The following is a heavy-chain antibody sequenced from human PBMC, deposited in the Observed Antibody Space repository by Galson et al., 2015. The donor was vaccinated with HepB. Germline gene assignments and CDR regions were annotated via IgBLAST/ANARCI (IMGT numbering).Heavy chain of an antibody. CDR2: IYYSGST. D-gene: IGHD3-22*01. J-gene: IGHJ4*02. CDR1: GGSVSSGSYY. V-gene: IGHV4-61*01. CDR3: ARGGYYYDSSGYLPDGY. Sequence: SETLSLTCTVSGGSVSSGSYYWSWIRQPPGKGLEWIGYIYYSGSTNYNPSLKSRVTISVDTSKNQFSLKLSSVTAADTAVYYCARGGYYYDSSGYLPDGYWGQGTLVTVSS.